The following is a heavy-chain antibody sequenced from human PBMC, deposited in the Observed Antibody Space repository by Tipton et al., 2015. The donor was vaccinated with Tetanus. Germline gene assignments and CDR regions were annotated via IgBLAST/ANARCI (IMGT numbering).Heavy chain of an antibody. J-gene: IGHJ3*02. CDR3: ARRHTAMVTYDAFDI. CDR2: IYPGDSDT. Sequence: EVQLVQSGAEVKKPGESLKISCKGSGYSFTSYWIGWARQMPAKGLEWMGIIYPGDSDTRYSPSFQGQVTISADKSISPAYLQWSSLKASDTAMYYCARRHTAMVTYDAFDIWGQGTMVTVSS. V-gene: IGHV5-51*01. D-gene: IGHD5-18*01. CDR1: GYSFTSYW.